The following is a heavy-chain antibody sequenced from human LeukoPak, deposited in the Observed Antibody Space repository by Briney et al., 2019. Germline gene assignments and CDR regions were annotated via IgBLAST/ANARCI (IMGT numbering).Heavy chain of an antibody. J-gene: IGHJ4*02. CDR3: AKDLRDSRGWTFDY. V-gene: IGHV3-30*02. CDR2: IRYDGSNK. Sequence: GGSLRLSCAASGFTFSSYGMHWVRQAPGKGLEWVAFIRYDGSNKYYADSVKGRFTISRDNSKNTLYLQMNSLRAEDKYVYYCAKDLRDSRGWTFDYWGQGTLVTVSS. D-gene: IGHD6-19*01. CDR1: GFTFSSYG.